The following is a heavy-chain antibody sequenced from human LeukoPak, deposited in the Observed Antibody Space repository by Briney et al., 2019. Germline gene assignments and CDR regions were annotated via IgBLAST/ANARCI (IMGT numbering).Heavy chain of an antibody. J-gene: IGHJ3*02. CDR1: GGSFSSYY. CDR2: IYYSGNT. Sequence: SETLSLTCTVSGGSFSSYYWSWIRQPPGKGLEWIGHIYYSGNTNYNPSLKSRVTISVDTSKNQFSLKVSSVTAADTAVYYCARSITIFGVVHAFDIWGQGTMVTVSS. V-gene: IGHV4-59*01. CDR3: ARSITIFGVVHAFDI. D-gene: IGHD3-3*01.